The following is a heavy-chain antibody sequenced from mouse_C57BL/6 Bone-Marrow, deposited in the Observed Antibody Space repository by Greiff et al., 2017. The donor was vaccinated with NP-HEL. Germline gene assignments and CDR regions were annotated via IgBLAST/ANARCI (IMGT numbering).Heavy chain of an antibody. CDR3: ARSGYYYGRSPEGFAY. Sequence: QVQLKQPGAELVKPGASVKLSCKASGYTFTSYWMHWVKQRPGRGLEWIGRIDPNSGGTKYNEKFKSKATLTVDKPSSTAYMQLSSLTSEDSAVYYCARSGYYYGRSPEGFAYWGQGTLVTVSA. V-gene: IGHV1-72*01. CDR1: GYTFTSYW. J-gene: IGHJ3*01. CDR2: IDPNSGGT. D-gene: IGHD1-1*01.